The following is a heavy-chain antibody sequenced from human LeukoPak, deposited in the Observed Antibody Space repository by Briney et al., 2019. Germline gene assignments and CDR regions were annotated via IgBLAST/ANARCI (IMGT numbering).Heavy chain of an antibody. Sequence: GGALRLSCAASGFTIGPYTMYWVRQGPGRGLEWVSVIKADGSGTFYADSVRGRFTTSRDNSKNSLYLQMNSLTSEDTALYYCATWAFYHNLDVWGQGTTVIVSS. CDR2: IKADGSGT. J-gene: IGHJ6*02. V-gene: IGHV3-43*02. CDR3: ATWAFYHNLDV. CDR1: GFTIGPYT. D-gene: IGHD2/OR15-2a*01.